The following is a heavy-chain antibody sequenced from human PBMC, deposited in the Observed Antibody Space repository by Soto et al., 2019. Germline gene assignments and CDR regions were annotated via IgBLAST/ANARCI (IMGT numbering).Heavy chain of an antibody. CDR3: TRDLGYCSGGSCPGDAFDI. CDR2: IRSKAYGGTT. Sequence: GGSLRLSCTASGFTFGDYAMSWFRQAPGKGLEWVGFIRSKAYGGTTEYAASVKGRFTISRDDSKSIAYLQMNSLKTEDTAVYYCTRDLGYCSGGSCPGDAFDIWGQGTMVTVSS. CDR1: GFTFGDYA. J-gene: IGHJ3*02. D-gene: IGHD2-15*01. V-gene: IGHV3-49*03.